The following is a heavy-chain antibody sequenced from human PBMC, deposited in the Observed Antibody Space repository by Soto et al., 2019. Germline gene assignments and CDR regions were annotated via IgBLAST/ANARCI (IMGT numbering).Heavy chain of an antibody. CDR2: MNPGSGNT. J-gene: IGHJ5*02. CDR3: ARMASSGSLNWFDP. CDR1: GYTFTNYE. V-gene: IGHV1-8*01. Sequence: ASVKVSCKASGYTFTNYEINWVRQATGQGLEWMGWMNPGSGNTGYAHKFQGRVTMTRNISISTAYMELSRLGSDDTAIYYCARMASSGSLNWFDPWGQGTLVTVSS. D-gene: IGHD3-10*01.